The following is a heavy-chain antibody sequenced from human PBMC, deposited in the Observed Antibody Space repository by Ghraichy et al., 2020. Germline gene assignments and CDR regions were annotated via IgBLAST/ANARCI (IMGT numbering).Heavy chain of an antibody. J-gene: IGHJ6*02. V-gene: IGHV3-15*01. CDR1: GFTFSNAW. CDR3: TTDVPHYDFWCGYYYYNGMDV. Sequence: GGSLRLSCAASGFTFSNAWMSWVRQAPGKGLEWVGRIKSKTEGGTIDYAAPVKGRFTISRDDSMNTLYLQMNSLKTEDTAVYYCTTDVPHYDFWCGYYYYNGMDVWGQGTTVTVSS. CDR2: IKSKTEGGTI. D-gene: IGHD3-3*01.